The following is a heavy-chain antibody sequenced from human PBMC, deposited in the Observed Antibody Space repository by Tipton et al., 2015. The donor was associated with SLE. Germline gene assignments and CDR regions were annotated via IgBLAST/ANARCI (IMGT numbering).Heavy chain of an antibody. Sequence: QSGAEVKKPGASVKVSCKASGYTFTGYYLHWVRQAPGQGLEWMGWINLNSGGTNYAQKFQGRVTMTRDTSISTAYMELSRLRSDDTAVYYCARDSTMVVTPDAFDIWGQGTMVTVSS. J-gene: IGHJ3*02. V-gene: IGHV1-2*02. CDR3: ARDSTMVVTPDAFDI. CDR2: INLNSGGT. CDR1: GYTFTGYY. D-gene: IGHD4-23*01.